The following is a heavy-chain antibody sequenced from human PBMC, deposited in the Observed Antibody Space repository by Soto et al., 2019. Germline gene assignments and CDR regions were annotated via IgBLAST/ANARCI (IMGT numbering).Heavy chain of an antibody. CDR1: GFTFSSYA. D-gene: IGHD6-19*01. J-gene: IGHJ4*02. V-gene: IGHV3-30-3*01. Sequence: GGSLRLSCAASGFTFSSYAMHWVRQAPGKGLEWVAVISYDGSNKYYADSVKGRFTISRDNSKNTLYLQMNSLRAEDTAVYYCARDHEAVAGYLFDYWGQGTLVTVSS. CDR2: ISYDGSNK. CDR3: ARDHEAVAGYLFDY.